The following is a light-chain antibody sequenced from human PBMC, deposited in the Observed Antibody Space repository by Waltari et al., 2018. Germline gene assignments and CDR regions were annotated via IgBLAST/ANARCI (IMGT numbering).Light chain of an antibody. Sequence: EIVMTQSPATLSVSPGERATLSCRASQSVSSSLAWFQQKPGQAPRLLIHGASTRAPGIPARFSGSGSGTEFTLTISSLQSEDFAVYYCQQYNNWLITFGQGTRLEIK. CDR1: QSVSSS. V-gene: IGKV3-15*01. CDR2: GAS. J-gene: IGKJ5*01. CDR3: QQYNNWLIT.